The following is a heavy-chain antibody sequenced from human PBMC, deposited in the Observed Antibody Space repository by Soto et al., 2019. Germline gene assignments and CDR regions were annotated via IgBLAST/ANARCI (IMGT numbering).Heavy chain of an antibody. CDR2: IVPTLRIT. CDR3: ATDKYGAGRVGVHS. Sequence: QVQLVQSGAEVKKPGASLRVSCETSGGTSTIYTITWVRQAPGQGLQWMGRIVPTLRITNYAQEFQGRLTXPADSSTSTAHMELTSLTSEDTAVYYCATDKYGAGRVGVHSWGQGTLVTVSS. V-gene: IGHV1-69*08. D-gene: IGHD1-26*01. CDR1: GGTSTIYT. J-gene: IGHJ5*02.